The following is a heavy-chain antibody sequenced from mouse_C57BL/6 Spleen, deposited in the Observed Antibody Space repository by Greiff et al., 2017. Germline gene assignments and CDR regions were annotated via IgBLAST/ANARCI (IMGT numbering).Heavy chain of an antibody. Sequence: QVQLQQPGAVLAKPGASVKVSCKASGYTFTSYWMHWVKQRPGQGLEWIGRIHPSDSDTNYNQQFKGKATLTVDKSSSTAYMQLSSLTSEDSAVYYCAIKEITTVVATDYWGQGTTLTVSS. V-gene: IGHV1-74*01. CDR3: AIKEITTVVATDY. J-gene: IGHJ2*01. D-gene: IGHD1-1*01. CDR2: IHPSDSDT. CDR1: GYTFTSYW.